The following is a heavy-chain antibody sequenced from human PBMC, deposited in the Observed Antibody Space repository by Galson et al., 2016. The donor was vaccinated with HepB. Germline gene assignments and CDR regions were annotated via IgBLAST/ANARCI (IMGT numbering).Heavy chain of an antibody. CDR1: GFTFSRYE. CDR2: INSSGTTI. Sequence: SLRLSCAASGFTFSRYEMNWVRQAPGKGLEWVSYINSSGTTIYYADSVKGRFTISRDNAKNSLYLQMNSLRDEDTAVYFCARVLFGSGSYWCLDVWGQGTTVTVSS. V-gene: IGHV3-48*03. CDR3: ARVLFGSGSYWCLDV. J-gene: IGHJ6*02. D-gene: IGHD3-10*01.